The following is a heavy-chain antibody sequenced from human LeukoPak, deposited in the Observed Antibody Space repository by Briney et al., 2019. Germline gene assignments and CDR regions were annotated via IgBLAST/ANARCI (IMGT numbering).Heavy chain of an antibody. CDR2: IYTSGST. CDR1: GGSISSYY. V-gene: IGHV4-4*09. D-gene: IGHD6-13*01. J-gene: IGHJ3*02. CDR3: ARQGRPDSSSHGPQNAFDI. Sequence: SETLSLTCTVSGGSISSYYWSWIRQPPGKGLEWIGYIYTSGSTNYNPSLKSRVTISVDTSKIQFSLKLSSVTAADTAVYYCARQGRPDSSSHGPQNAFDIWGQGTMVTVSS.